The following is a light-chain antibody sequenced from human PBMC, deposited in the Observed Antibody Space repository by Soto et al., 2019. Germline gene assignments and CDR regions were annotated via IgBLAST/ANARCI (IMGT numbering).Light chain of an antibody. Sequence: DIVLTQTPLSSPVTLGQPASISCRSSQSLVHSDGNTYLNWLQQRPGQPPRLLIYEVSNRFSGVPDRFSGSGAGTDFTLEISRVEAEDVGVYYCMQTTQSPLTFGGGTKVEIK. V-gene: IGKV2-24*01. CDR1: QSLVHSDGNTY. J-gene: IGKJ4*01. CDR3: MQTTQSPLT. CDR2: EVS.